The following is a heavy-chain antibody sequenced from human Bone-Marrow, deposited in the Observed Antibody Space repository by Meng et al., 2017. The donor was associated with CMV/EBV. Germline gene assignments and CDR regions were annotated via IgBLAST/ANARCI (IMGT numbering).Heavy chain of an antibody. CDR1: GGSIRSTSDY. V-gene: IGHV4-39*07. D-gene: IGHD2-2*01. CDR2: IYYTGNT. Sequence: GSLRLSCTVSGGSIRSTSDYWAWIRQTPGKGLEWIGSIYYTGNTHYNPSLQSRVTISLDTSNNQFSLRLNSPTAADTAVYFCARDDRGAVPAVSLDYWGQGTLVTVSS. CDR3: ARDDRGAVPAVSLDY. J-gene: IGHJ4*02.